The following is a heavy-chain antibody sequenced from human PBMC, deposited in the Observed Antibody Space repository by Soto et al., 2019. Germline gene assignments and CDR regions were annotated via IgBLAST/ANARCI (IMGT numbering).Heavy chain of an antibody. V-gene: IGHV4-34*01. CDR1: GGSFSGYY. J-gene: IGHJ6*02. CDR2: INHSGST. CDR3: ARGFRGYCSGGSCYSVVFYYYYYGMDV. D-gene: IGHD2-15*01. Sequence: SETLSLTCAVYGGSFSGYYWSWIRQPPGKGLEWIGEINHSGSTNYNPSLKSRVTISVDTSKNQFSLKLSSVTAADTAVYYCARGFRGYCSGGSCYSVVFYYYYYGMDVWGQGTKVTVSS.